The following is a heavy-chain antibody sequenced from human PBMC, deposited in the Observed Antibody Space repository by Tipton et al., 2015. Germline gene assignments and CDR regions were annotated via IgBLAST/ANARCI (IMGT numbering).Heavy chain of an antibody. CDR3: SAGLGKTDSDS. V-gene: IGHV3-15*07. J-gene: IGHJ5*01. Sequence: SLRLSCVTSGFTFSEAWMNWFRQAPGKGLEWVGRIQLKTDGGTTDYGAPFKGRFTVSRDDSKNTVYLQMNSLKTEDTAIYYRSAGLGKTDSDSWGQGTLVTVSS. CDR1: GFTFSEAW. D-gene: IGHD6-19*01. CDR2: IQLKTDGGTT.